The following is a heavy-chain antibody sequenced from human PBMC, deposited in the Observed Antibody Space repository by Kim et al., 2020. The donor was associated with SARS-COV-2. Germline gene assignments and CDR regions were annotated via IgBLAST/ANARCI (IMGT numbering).Heavy chain of an antibody. J-gene: IGHJ6*02. Sequence: ASVKVSCKASGYTFTSYGISWVRQAPGQGLEWMGWISAYNGNTNYAQKLQGRVTMTTDTSTSTAYMELRSLRSDDTAVYYCASDFDWSPYYYYGMDVWGQGTTVTVSS. V-gene: IGHV1-18*01. CDR1: GYTFTSYG. D-gene: IGHD3-9*01. CDR2: ISAYNGNT. CDR3: ASDFDWSPYYYYGMDV.